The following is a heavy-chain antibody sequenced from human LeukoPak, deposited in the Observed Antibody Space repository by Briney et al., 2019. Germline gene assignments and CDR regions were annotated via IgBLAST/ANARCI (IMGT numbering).Heavy chain of an antibody. CDR1: GYTFTGYY. CDR2: ISAYNGNT. V-gene: IGHV1-18*04. CDR3: ARDSITGTTADY. J-gene: IGHJ4*02. Sequence: ASVKVSCKASGYTFTGYYMHWVRQAPGQGLEWMGWISAYNGNTNYAQKLQGRVTMTTDTSTSTAYMELRSLRSDDTAVYYCARDSITGTTADYWGQGTLVTVSS. D-gene: IGHD1-7*01.